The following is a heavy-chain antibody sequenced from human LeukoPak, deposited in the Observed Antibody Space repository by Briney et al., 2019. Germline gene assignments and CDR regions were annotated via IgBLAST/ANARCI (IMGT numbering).Heavy chain of an antibody. CDR2: IKQDGSEK. CDR1: GFSFSTDW. Sequence: GGSLRLSCAASGFSFSTDWMSWVRQAPGKGLEWVANIKQDGSEKYYVDSVKGRFTTSRDNAKNSLYLQMNSLRAEDTAVYYCAREFPYYYDTSGYYVDYWGQGTLVTVSS. V-gene: IGHV3-7*01. D-gene: IGHD3-22*01. J-gene: IGHJ4*02. CDR3: AREFPYYYDTSGYYVDY.